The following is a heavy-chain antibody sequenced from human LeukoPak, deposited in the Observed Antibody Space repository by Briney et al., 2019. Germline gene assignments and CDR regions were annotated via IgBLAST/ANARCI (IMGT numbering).Heavy chain of an antibody. V-gene: IGHV3-53*01. CDR1: GFTVSNNF. Sequence: GGSLRLSCAASGFTVSNNFLTWVRQAPGKGLECVSLIYSGGFTNYADSVRGRFTISRDNSKNTLYLQMNSLRVEGTAIYFCARGGYRSSSAFYYMDVWGKGTTVTVSS. D-gene: IGHD6-6*01. J-gene: IGHJ6*03. CDR3: ARGGYRSSSAFYYMDV. CDR2: IYSGGFT.